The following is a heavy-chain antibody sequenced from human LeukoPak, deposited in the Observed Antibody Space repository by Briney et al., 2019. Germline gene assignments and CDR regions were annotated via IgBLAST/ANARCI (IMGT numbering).Heavy chain of an antibody. CDR1: GFTFSSYA. J-gene: IGHJ3*02. D-gene: IGHD4-11*01. CDR3: AKDRPPYSNYKFDAFDI. CDR2: ISGSGGST. V-gene: IGHV3-23*01. Sequence: GGSLRLACAASGFTFSSYAMSWVRQAPGKGLEWVSAISGSGGSTYYADSVKGRFTISRDNSKNTLYLQMNSLRAEDTAVYYCAKDRPPYSNYKFDAFDIWGQGTMVTVSS.